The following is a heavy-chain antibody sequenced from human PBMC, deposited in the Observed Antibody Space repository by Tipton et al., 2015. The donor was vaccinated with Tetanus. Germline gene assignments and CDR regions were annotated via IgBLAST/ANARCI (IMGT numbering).Heavy chain of an antibody. D-gene: IGHD6-19*01. Sequence: LRLSCTVSGGSISSSSYYWGWIRQPPGKGLEWIGSIYYSGSTYYNPSLKSRVTISVDTPKTQLSLKLSSVTAADTAVYYCARLSSGWSLDPLYYFDYWGQGTLVTVSS. V-gene: IGHV4-39*01. CDR1: GGSISSSSYY. CDR3: ARLSSGWSLDPLYYFDY. CDR2: IYYSGST. J-gene: IGHJ4*02.